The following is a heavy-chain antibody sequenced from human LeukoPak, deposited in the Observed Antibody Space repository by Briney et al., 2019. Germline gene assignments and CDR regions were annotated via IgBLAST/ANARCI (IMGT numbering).Heavy chain of an antibody. CDR3: ARLRDY. J-gene: IGHJ4*02. Sequence: SETLSLTCTVSGDSISSSGNHWGWIRQPTGKGLEWIGSIYYGGSTGSTHYNPSLKSRVTISVDTSKNHFSLKLTSVTAADTAVYYCARLRDYWGQGTLVTVSS. CDR2: IYYGGSTGST. CDR1: GDSISSSGNH. V-gene: IGHV4-39*02.